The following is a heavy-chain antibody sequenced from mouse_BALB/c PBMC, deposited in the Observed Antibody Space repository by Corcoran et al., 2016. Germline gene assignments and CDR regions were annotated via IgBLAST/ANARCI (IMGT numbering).Heavy chain of an antibody. CDR2: IDPANGNT. D-gene: IGHD1-1*01. Sequence: EVQLQQSGAELVKPGASVKLSCTASGFNIKDTYMHWVKQRPGQDLEWIGRIDPANGNTKYDPKFQGKATITADTSSNTAYLQLSSLTSEDTAVHYCARRDYGSSSSWFAYWGQGTLVTVSA. CDR3: ARRDYGSSSSWFAY. V-gene: IGHV14-3*02. J-gene: IGHJ3*01. CDR1: GFNIKDTY.